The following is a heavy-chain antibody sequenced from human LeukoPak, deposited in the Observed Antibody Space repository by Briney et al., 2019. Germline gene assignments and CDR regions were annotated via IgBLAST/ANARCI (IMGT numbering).Heavy chain of an antibody. J-gene: IGHJ4*02. CDR1: GFTFSDYW. CDR2: INNDGTDT. CDR3: TRDFYGIDS. Sequence: GGSLRLSCAASGFTFSDYWMQWVRQVPGKGLVWVSHINNDGTDTKYADSVKGRFTISRDNARNTLYLQMNTLRAEDTAVYYCTRDFYGIDSWGQGTQVTVSS. D-gene: IGHD2/OR15-2a*01. V-gene: IGHV3-74*01.